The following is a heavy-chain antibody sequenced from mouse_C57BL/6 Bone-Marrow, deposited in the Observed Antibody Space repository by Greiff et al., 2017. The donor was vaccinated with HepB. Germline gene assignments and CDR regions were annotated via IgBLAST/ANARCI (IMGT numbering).Heavy chain of an antibody. D-gene: IGHD2-3*01. CDR1: GFTFSSYG. CDR2: ISSGGSYT. J-gene: IGHJ1*03. V-gene: IGHV5-6*01. Sequence: EVQLVESGGDLVKPGGSLKLSCAASGFTFSSYGMSWVRQTPDKRLEWVATISSGGSYTYYPDSVKGRFTISRDNAKNTLYLQMSSLKSEDTAMYYCAGPRDGYYPYFDVWGTGATVTVSS. CDR3: AGPRDGYYPYFDV.